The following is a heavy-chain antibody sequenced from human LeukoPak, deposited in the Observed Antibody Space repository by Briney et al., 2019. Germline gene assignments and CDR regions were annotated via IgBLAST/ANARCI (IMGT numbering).Heavy chain of an antibody. Sequence: KTGGSLRLSCAASGFTFSSYSMNWVRQAPGKGLEWVSSISSSSSYIYYADSEKGRFTISRDNAKNSLYLQMNSLRAEGTAVYYCARDSHYYDSSAPSYWGQGALVTVSS. CDR3: ARDSHYYDSSAPSY. CDR2: ISSSSSYI. J-gene: IGHJ4*02. V-gene: IGHV3-21*01. D-gene: IGHD3-22*01. CDR1: GFTFSSYS.